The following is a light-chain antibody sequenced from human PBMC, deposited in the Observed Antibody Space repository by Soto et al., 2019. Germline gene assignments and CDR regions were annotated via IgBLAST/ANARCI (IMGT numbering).Light chain of an antibody. J-gene: IGKJ1*01. Sequence: DIQMTQSPSPLSACVGDRVTITCRASQSISSWLAWYQQKPGKAPKLLIYKASSLESGVPSRFSGSGSGTEFTLTISSLQPDDFATYYCQQYNSYSRTFGHGTKVDIK. CDR2: KAS. V-gene: IGKV1-5*03. CDR3: QQYNSYSRT. CDR1: QSISSW.